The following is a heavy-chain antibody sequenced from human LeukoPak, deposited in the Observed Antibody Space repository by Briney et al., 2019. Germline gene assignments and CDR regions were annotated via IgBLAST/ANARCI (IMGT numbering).Heavy chain of an antibody. CDR3: ARDEIVVVISGSSYYYGMDV. Sequence: PSETLSLTCTVSGGSLSSHYWSWIRQPPGKGLEWIGYIYYSGSTNYNPSLKSRVTISVDTSKNQFSLKLSSVTAADTAVYYCARDEIVVVISGSSYYYGMDVWGQGTTVTVSS. CDR2: IYYSGST. CDR1: GGSLSSHY. J-gene: IGHJ6*02. D-gene: IGHD3-22*01. V-gene: IGHV4-59*11.